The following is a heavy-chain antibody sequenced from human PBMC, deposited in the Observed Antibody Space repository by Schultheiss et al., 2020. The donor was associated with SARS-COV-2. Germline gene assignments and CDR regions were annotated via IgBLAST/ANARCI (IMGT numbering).Heavy chain of an antibody. CDR3: ARGAAHCSGGSCYPYYYGMDV. V-gene: IGHV4-59*08. CDR1: GGSISSYY. CDR2: IYYSGSTT. Sequence: SETLSLTCTVSGGSISSYYWSWIRQPPGKGLEWIGYIYYSGSTTNFNPSLKSRVTISVDTSKNQFSLKLSSVTAADTAVYYCARGAAHCSGGSCYPYYYGMDVWGQGTTVTVSS. J-gene: IGHJ6*02. D-gene: IGHD2-15*01.